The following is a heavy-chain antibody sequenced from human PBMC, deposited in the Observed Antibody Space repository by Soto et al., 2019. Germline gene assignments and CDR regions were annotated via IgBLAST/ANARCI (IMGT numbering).Heavy chain of an antibody. CDR2: IIPIFGTA. CDR1: GGTFSSYA. J-gene: IGHJ6*02. Sequence: QVQLVQSGAEVKKPGSSVKVSCKASGGTFSSYAISWVRQAPGQGLEWMGGIIPIFGTANYAQKFQGRVTITADEATSTAYMELSSQRSEDTAVYYCARFVAGKYYYYGMDVWGQGTTVTVSS. D-gene: IGHD6-19*01. V-gene: IGHV1-69*01. CDR3: ARFVAGKYYYYGMDV.